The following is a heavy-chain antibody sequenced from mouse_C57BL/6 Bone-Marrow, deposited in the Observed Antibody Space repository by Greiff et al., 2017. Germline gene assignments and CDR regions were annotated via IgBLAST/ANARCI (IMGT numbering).Heavy chain of an antibody. Sequence: QVQLQQPGAELVRPGSSVKLSCKASGYTFTSYWLDWVTQRPGQGLAWIGNIYPSDSETHYNQKFKDKATLTVDKSSSTAYMQLSSLTSEDSAVYYCARGGRRYFDVWGTGTTVTVSS. CDR2: IYPSDSET. CDR3: ARGGRRYFDV. V-gene: IGHV1-61*01. J-gene: IGHJ1*03. D-gene: IGHD1-1*01. CDR1: GYTFTSYW.